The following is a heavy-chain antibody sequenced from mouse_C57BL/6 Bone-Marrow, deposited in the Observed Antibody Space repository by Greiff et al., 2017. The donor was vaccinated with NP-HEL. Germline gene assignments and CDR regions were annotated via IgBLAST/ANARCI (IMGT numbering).Heavy chain of an antibody. Sequence: EVMLVESGGDLVKPGGSLKLSCAASGFTFSSYGMSWVRQTPDKRLAWVATISSGGSYTYYPDSVKGRFTISRDNAKNTLYLQMSSLKSEDTAMYYCARVLYGSSYVGYYFDYWGQGTTLTVSS. V-gene: IGHV5-6*01. CDR3: ARVLYGSSYVGYYFDY. CDR1: GFTFSSYG. D-gene: IGHD1-1*01. CDR2: ISSGGSYT. J-gene: IGHJ2*01.